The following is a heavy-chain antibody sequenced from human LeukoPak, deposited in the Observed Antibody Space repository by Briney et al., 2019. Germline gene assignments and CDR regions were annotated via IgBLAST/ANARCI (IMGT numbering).Heavy chain of an antibody. CDR3: ARDREGSGWSYGMDV. J-gene: IGHJ6*02. V-gene: IGHV3-66*01. CDR2: IYSGGST. Sequence: GGSLRLSCAASGFTFSNYAMSWVRQAPGKGLEWVSVIYSGGSTYYADSVKGRFTISRDNSKNTLYLQMNSLRAEDTAVYYCARDREGSGWSYGMDVWGQGTTVTVSS. D-gene: IGHD6-19*01. CDR1: GFTFSNYA.